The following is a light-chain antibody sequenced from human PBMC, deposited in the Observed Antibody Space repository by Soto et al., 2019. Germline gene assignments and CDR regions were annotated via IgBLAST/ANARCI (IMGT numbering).Light chain of an antibody. CDR2: YDT. CDR1: NIETKS. CDR3: QVWERNPYDSVI. Sequence: SYELTQPPAVSVAPGEPATITCGGENIETKSVHWYQQKPGQAPILVISYDTDRPSGIPQRFSGSNSGNTATLSISRVEDGDEADYSCQVWERNPYDSVIFGGGTKVTVL. V-gene: IGLV3-21*01. J-gene: IGLJ2*01.